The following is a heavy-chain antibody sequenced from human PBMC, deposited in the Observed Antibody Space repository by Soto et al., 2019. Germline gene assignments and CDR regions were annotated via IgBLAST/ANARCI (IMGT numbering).Heavy chain of an antibody. CDR2: INPDSGGT. CDR3: PREASEYEPRHDY. D-gene: IGHD3-3*01. J-gene: IGHJ4*02. CDR1: GYTFTGYY. V-gene: IGHV1-2*02. Sequence: QVQLVKSGAEVKKPGASVKVSCKASGYTFTGYYMHWVRQAPGQGLEWMGWINPDSGGTNCAQKLQGKVTITRDTSISPAYMELSRLRSDDTAVYYCPREASEYEPRHDYWGQGTLVTVSS.